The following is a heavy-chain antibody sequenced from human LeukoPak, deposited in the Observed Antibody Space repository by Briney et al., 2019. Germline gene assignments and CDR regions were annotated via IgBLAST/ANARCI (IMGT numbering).Heavy chain of an antibody. D-gene: IGHD1-26*01. CDR1: GGSFSGYY. CDR2: INHSGST. Sequence: SETLSLTCAVYGGSFSGYYWSWIRQPPGKGLEWIGEINHSGSTNYNPSLKSRVTISVDTSKNQFSLKLSSVTAADTAVYYCARGGRGSYRLSRFDPWGQGTLVTVSS. J-gene: IGHJ5*02. V-gene: IGHV4-34*01. CDR3: ARGGRGSYRLSRFDP.